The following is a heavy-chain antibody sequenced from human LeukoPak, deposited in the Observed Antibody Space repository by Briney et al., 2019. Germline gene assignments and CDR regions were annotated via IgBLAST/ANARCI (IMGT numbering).Heavy chain of an antibody. D-gene: IGHD6-19*01. CDR1: GYTFTSYG. V-gene: IGHV1-18*01. CDR3: ARDPGRIAVAGRAFDY. CDR2: ISAYNGNT. Sequence: ASLKVSCKASGYTFTSYGISWVRQAPGQGLEWMGWISAYNGNTKYAQKLQGRVTMTTDTSTSTAYMELRSLRSDDTAVYCCARDPGRIAVAGRAFDYWGQGTLVTVSS. J-gene: IGHJ4*02.